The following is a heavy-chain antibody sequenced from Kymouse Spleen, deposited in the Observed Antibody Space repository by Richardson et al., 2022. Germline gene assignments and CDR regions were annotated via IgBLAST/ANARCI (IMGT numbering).Heavy chain of an antibody. CDR2: IKSKTDGGTT. V-gene: IGHV3-15*01. CDR1: GFTFSNAW. CDR3: TTDWNASYYYYGMDV. J-gene: IGHJ6*02. D-gene: IGHD1-1*01,IGHD1-20*01. Sequence: EVQLVESGGGLVKPGGSLRLSCAASGFTFSNAWMSWVRQAPGKGLEWVGRIKSKTDGGTTDYAAPVKGRFTISRDDSKNTLYLQMNSLKTEDTAVYYCTTDWNASYYYYGMDVWGQGTTVTVSS.